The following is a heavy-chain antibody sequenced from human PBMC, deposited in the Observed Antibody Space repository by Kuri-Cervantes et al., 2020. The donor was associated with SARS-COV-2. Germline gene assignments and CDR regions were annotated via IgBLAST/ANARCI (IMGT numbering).Heavy chain of an antibody. CDR3: STGLSSGWYYANSGHYFDY. V-gene: IGHV3-30-3*01. CDR2: ISYDGSNK. Sequence: GESLRLSCAASGFTSSSYAMHWVRQAPGKGLEWVAVISYDGSNKYYADSVEGRFTISRDNSKTTLYLQMNSLRAEDTAVYYCSTGLSSGWYYANSGHYFDYWGQGTLVTVSS. D-gene: IGHD6-19*01. CDR1: GFTSSSYA. J-gene: IGHJ4*02.